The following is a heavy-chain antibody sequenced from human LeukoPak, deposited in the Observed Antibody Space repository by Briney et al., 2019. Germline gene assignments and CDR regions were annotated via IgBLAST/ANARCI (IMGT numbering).Heavy chain of an antibody. Sequence: GASVKVSCKASGYTFTGYYMHWVRQAPGQGLEWMGWINPNSGGTNYAQKFQGRVTMTRDTSISTAYMELSRLRSDDTAVYYCARDFHYTGLDAFDIWGQGTMVTVSS. J-gene: IGHJ3*02. CDR3: ARDFHYTGLDAFDI. CDR2: INPNSGGT. D-gene: IGHD4-11*01. CDR1: GYTFTGYY. V-gene: IGHV1-2*02.